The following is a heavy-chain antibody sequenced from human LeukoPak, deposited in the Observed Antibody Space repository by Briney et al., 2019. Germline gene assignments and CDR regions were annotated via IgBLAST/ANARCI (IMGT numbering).Heavy chain of an antibody. D-gene: IGHD3-10*01. V-gene: IGHV3-53*01. CDR1: GFTVSSNY. J-gene: IGHJ6*02. CDR3: AREPASSGSYGMDV. CDR2: IYSGGST. Sequence: PGGSLRLSCAASGFTVSSNYMSWVRQAPAKGLEWVSVIYSGGSTYYADSVKGRFTISRDNSKNTLYLQMNSLRAEDTAVYYCAREPASSGSYGMDVWGQGTTVTVSS.